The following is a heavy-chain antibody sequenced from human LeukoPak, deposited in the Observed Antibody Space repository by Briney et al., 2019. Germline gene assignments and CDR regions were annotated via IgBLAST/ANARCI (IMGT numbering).Heavy chain of an antibody. CDR3: ARQTAMGRSGDY. V-gene: IGHV5-51*01. Sequence: GESLKISCKASRYSFTSYWIGWVRQMPGKGLEWMGIIDASDSDTRYTPSFQGQVTISADKSLTTAYLQWNSLKASDTAMYYCARQTAMGRSGDYWGQGTLVTVSS. J-gene: IGHJ4*02. CDR2: IDASDSDT. D-gene: IGHD5-18*01. CDR1: RYSFTSYW.